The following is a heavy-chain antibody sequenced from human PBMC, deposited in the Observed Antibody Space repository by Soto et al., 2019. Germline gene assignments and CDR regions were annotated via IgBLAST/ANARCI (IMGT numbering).Heavy chain of an antibody. CDR3: ASEDCRNTNCLKGFDY. CDR2: INPESGNP. CDR1: GYTFTDYY. J-gene: IGHJ4*02. Sequence: ASVKVSCKAPGYTFTDYYMHWVRQAPGQGFEWVGGINPESGNPKYVPKFQGRVTVTRDTSTSTAYMELNRLTSDDTAVYYCASEDCRNTNCLKGFDYWGQGTLVTVSS. V-gene: IGHV1-2*02. D-gene: IGHD2-15*01.